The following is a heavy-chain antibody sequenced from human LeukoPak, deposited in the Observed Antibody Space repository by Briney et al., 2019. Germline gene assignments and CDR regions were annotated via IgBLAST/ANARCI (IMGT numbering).Heavy chain of an antibody. D-gene: IGHD6-6*01. CDR1: GYNFNNFG. V-gene: IGHV1-18*01. J-gene: IGHJ6*02. Sequence: TSVKVSCKASGYNFNNFGFNWVRQAPGQGLEWVGWISGYNGNTKYAQKLQGRVTVTTDTSASTAYLVLRSLKSDDTAVYYCARSMGYFYYYAMDVWGQGTTVTVSS. CDR3: ARSMGYFYYYAMDV. CDR2: ISGYNGNT.